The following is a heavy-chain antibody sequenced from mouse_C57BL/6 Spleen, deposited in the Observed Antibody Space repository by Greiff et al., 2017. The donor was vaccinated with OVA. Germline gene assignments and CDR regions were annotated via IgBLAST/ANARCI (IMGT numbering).Heavy chain of an antibody. V-gene: IGHV5-9-1*02. CDR3: TSGLTGTWYFGV. Sequence: DVQLVESGEGLVKPGGSLKLSCAASGFTFSSYAMSWVRQTLEKRLEWVAYISSGGDYIYYADTVKGRFTIPRDNSRNTLYLQMRSLKSEDTAMYYCTSGLTGTWYFGVWGTGPTVTVSS. J-gene: IGHJ1*03. CDR2: ISSGGDYI. CDR1: GFTFSSYA. D-gene: IGHD4-1*01.